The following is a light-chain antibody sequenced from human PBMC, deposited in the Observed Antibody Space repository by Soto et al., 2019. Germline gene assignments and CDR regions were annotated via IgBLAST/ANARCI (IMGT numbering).Light chain of an antibody. Sequence: EIMLTQSPATLSLSQGERATLSCRASQSIGSYLAWYQHKLGQPPRLLIYDASNRATGIPVRFSGSGSGTDFTLTISSLEPEDFAVYYCQQRSTWPPFSFGPGTKVDIK. CDR2: DAS. CDR3: QQRSTWPPFS. CDR1: QSIGSY. J-gene: IGKJ3*01. V-gene: IGKV3-11*01.